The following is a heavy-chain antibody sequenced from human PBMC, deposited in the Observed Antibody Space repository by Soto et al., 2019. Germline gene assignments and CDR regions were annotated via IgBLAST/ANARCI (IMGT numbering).Heavy chain of an antibody. J-gene: IGHJ6*02. V-gene: IGHV1-8*01. CDR1: GYTFTSYD. CDR2: MNPTSGNT. Sequence: QVQLVQSGAEVKKPGASVKVSCKASGYTFTSYDINWVRQATGQGLEWMGWMNPTSGNTGYAQKFQVRITMTMNTSISTAYMELSSLRSEDTAVYYCAREKTSYGMDVWGQGTTVTVSS. CDR3: AREKTSYGMDV.